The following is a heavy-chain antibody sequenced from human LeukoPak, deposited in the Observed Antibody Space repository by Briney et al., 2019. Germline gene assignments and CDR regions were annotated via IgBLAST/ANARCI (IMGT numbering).Heavy chain of an antibody. J-gene: IGHJ4*02. V-gene: IGHV3-23*01. CDR1: GFTFPSHA. CDR2: ISGSGTNT. Sequence: GGSLRLSCAASGFTFPSHAMAWVRQAPGKGLEWVSSISGSGTNTYFAASVKGRFTFSRDNSKNTVDLQMNSLRAEDTAVYYCAKGGPVGTTERHFDSWGQGTLVTVSS. D-gene: IGHD1-26*01. CDR3: AKGGPVGTTERHFDS.